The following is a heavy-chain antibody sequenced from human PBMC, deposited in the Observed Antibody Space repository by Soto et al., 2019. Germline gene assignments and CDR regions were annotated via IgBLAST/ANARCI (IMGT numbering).Heavy chain of an antibody. Sequence: EVQLVESGGCLVQPGGSLRLSCAASGFTFSTCWMTWVRRPPGKGLEWVANLDQDGSERYYVDSVRGRFTISRDNAKNSLYLQMNSLRAEDTAVYYCVCGGNFFVYWGQGTLVTVSP. CDR1: GFTFSTCW. J-gene: IGHJ4*02. CDR2: LDQDGSER. CDR3: VCGGNFFVY. V-gene: IGHV3-7*01. D-gene: IGHD3-16*01.